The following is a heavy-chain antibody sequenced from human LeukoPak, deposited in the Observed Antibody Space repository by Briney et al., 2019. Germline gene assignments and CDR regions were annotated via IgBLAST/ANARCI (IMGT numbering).Heavy chain of an antibody. V-gene: IGHV4-34*01. CDR2: INHSGST. Sequence: PSETLSLTCAVYGGSFSGYYWSWIRQPPGKGLEWIGEINHSGSTNYNPSLKSRVTISVDTSKNQFSLKLGSVTAADTAVYYCARSGVAVAGGNWFDPWGQGTLVTVSS. CDR3: ARSGVAVAGGNWFDP. J-gene: IGHJ5*02. CDR1: GGSFSGYY. D-gene: IGHD6-19*01.